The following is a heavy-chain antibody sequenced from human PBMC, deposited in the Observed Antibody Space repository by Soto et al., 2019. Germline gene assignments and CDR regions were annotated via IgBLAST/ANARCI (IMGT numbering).Heavy chain of an antibody. V-gene: IGHV4-59*01. CDR1: GGTIKPFL. CDR2: LYYSGNT. Sequence: PSESLSLTCTVCGGTIKPFLWSWVRQPPGKGLEWIGYLYYSGNTNYNPSLKSRVTISVDASKNQVSLRLTSVTAADTAVYYCARVGGVVACTFDFWGEGIVVTVSS. D-gene: IGHD5-12*01. CDR3: ARVGGVVACTFDF. J-gene: IGHJ4*02.